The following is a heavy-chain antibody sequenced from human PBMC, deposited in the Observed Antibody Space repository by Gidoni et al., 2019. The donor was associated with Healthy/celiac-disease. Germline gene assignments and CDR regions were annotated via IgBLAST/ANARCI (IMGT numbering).Heavy chain of an antibody. D-gene: IGHD6-6*01. Sequence: QVQLQESGPGLVKPSQTLSLTCTVSGGSISSGDYYWSWIRQPPGKGLEWIGYIYYSGSTYYNPSLKSRVTISVDTSKNQFSLKLSSVTAADTAVYYCARDHSIAYTISTKSSGAFDIWGQGTMVTVSS. CDR1: GGSISSGDYY. CDR2: IYYSGST. J-gene: IGHJ3*02. V-gene: IGHV4-30-4*01. CDR3: ARDHSIAYTISTKSSGAFDI.